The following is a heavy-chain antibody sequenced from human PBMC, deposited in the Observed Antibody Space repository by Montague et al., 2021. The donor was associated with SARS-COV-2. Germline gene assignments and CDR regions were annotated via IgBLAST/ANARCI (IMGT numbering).Heavy chain of an antibody. CDR1: GDSITGSDNW. CDR3: VANGYYSLDF. V-gene: IGHV4-4*02. J-gene: IGHJ4*02. D-gene: IGHD3-22*01. CDR2: IYHTVST. Sequence: SETLSLTCVVSGDSITGSDNWWSWVRQPPGKGLEWIGEIYHTVSTNFNPSLTSRVTISIDESKNQFSLKLRSVTAADTAIYYCVANGYYSLDFWGQGTLVTVSP.